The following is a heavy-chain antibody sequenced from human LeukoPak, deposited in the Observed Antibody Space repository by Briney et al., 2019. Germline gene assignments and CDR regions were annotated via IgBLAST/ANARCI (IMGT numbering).Heavy chain of an antibody. J-gene: IGHJ4*02. D-gene: IGHD2-2*01. CDR1: SGSFSGYY. Sequence: SETLSLTCAVYSGSFSGYYWSWIRQPPGKGLEWIGEVNDSGITNCNPSLKSRVTISVDTSKNQFSLTLSSVTAADTAVYYCARVARCTSCFDVDYWGQGTLVTVSS. V-gene: IGHV4-34*01. CDR3: ARVARCTSCFDVDY. CDR2: VNDSGIT.